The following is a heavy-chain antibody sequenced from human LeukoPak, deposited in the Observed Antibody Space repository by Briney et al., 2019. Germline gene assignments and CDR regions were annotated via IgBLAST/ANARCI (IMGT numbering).Heavy chain of an antibody. J-gene: IGHJ4*02. V-gene: IGHV3-21*01. CDR2: IDYDSSHI. D-gene: IGHD3-9*01. Sequence: GGSLRLSCAASGFTFSAYGMSWVRQVPGKGLEWVSSIDYDSSHIYYAASVRGRFTISRDNARNSVYLQMNSLRVEDTAVYYCARDPLRYLRVGHYDYWGQGTLVAVSS. CDR3: ARDPLRYLRVGHYDY. CDR1: GFTFSAYG.